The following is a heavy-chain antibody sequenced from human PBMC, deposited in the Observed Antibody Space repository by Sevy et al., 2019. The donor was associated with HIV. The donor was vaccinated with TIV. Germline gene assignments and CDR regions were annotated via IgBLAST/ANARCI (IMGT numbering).Heavy chain of an antibody. V-gene: IGHV1-18*04. CDR1: GYPFTNYI. J-gene: IGHJ4*02. CDR2: ISSYGNT. Sequence: ASVKVSCKASGYPFTNYILSWVRQAPGQGLEWMGWISSYGNTNYVQKFQDRVTMTTDTSTSTAYMELRSLRSDDTAIYYCARVMRQPKYFDYWGQGTLVTVSS. CDR3: ARVMRQPKYFDY. D-gene: IGHD6-13*01.